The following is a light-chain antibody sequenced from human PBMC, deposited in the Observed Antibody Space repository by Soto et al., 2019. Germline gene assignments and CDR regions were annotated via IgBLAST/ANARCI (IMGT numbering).Light chain of an antibody. CDR1: QSLANSF. CDR2: DTS. J-gene: IGKJ5*01. CDR3: QQYGTSEII. V-gene: IGKV3-20*01. Sequence: EFVLTQSPGTLSLSPGERATLSCRASQSLANSFIAWYQQKPGQAPRLLIYDTSNRASGIPDRFSGSGSGTDFTLTISRLDTEDFAVFYCQQYGTSEIIFGQGTRLEIK.